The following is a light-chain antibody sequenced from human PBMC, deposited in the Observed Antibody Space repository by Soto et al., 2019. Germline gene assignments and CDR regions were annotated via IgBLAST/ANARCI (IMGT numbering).Light chain of an antibody. CDR3: QQYYNWPLT. J-gene: IGKJ4*01. CDR2: GPS. V-gene: IGKV3-15*01. Sequence: EIVMTQSPATLSVSPGERATLFCRASQRVSSYLAWYQQKPGQAPRLLIYGPSTRATGIPARFSGSGSGTEFTLTVSSLQSEDFAVYYCQQYYNWPLTFGGGTKVEVK. CDR1: QRVSSY.